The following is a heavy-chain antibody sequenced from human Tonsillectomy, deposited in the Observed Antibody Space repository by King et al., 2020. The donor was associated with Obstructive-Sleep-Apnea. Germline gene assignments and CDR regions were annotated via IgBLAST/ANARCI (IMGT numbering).Heavy chain of an antibody. D-gene: IGHD2-15*01. J-gene: IGHJ4*02. V-gene: IGHV2-5*02. CDR1: GFSLSTSAVG. Sequence: LKESGPTLVKPTQTLTLTCTFSGFSLSTSAVGVGWVRQPPGKALEWLALIYWDDDKRYSPSLKTKLTIAKDTSKNQVVLTMTNMDPVDTATYYCVHSDRILFDYWGQGTLVAVSS. CDR3: VHSDRILFDY. CDR2: IYWDDDK.